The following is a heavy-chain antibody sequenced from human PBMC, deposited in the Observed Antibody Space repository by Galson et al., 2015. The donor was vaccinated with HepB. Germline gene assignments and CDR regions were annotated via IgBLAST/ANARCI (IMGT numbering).Heavy chain of an antibody. V-gene: IGHV3-30*02. J-gene: IGHJ6*02. Sequence: SLRLSCATSGFPFINYGVHWVRQAPGKGLEWVAFIRYDGNYKYYADSVKGRFTISRDNSKDTLDLQMSSLRVEDTAEYYCAKGVPYGRSWYGSMDVWGQGTTVTVSS. CDR2: IRYDGNYK. CDR3: AKGVPYGRSWYGSMDV. D-gene: IGHD6-13*01. CDR1: GFPFINYG.